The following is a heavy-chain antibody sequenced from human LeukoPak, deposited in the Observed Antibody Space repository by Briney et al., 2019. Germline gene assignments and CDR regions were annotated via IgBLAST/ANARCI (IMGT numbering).Heavy chain of an antibody. V-gene: IGHV4-4*07. CDR3: ARSGGPLNWFDP. CDR2: IYTSGST. CDR1: GGSISIYY. J-gene: IGHJ5*02. Sequence: PSETLSLSCTVSGGSISIYYWSWIRQPAGKGLEWIGHIYTSGSTNYNPSLKSRVTMSIDTSKNQFSLKLSSVTAADTAVYYCARSGGPLNWFDPWGQGTPVTVPS.